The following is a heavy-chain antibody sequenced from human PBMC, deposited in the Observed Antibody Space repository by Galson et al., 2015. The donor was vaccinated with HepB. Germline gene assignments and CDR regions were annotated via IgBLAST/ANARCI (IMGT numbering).Heavy chain of an antibody. V-gene: IGHV3-15*01. Sequence: SLRLSCAASGFTPTNAWMSWVRQVPGKGLEWVGRIKSKTDRGTTDSAAPLQGRFTISRDDSKTSSFLKMNSLTTEGTAVYYCNDVLYRRIVRGVIITSVDYWGQGTLVTVSS. CDR2: IKSKTDRGTT. J-gene: IGHJ4*02. CDR3: NDVLYRRIVRGVIITSVDY. CDR1: GFTPTNAW. D-gene: IGHD3-10*01.